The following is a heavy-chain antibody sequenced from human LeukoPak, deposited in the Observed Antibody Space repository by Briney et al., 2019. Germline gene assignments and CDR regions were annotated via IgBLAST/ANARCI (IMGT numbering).Heavy chain of an antibody. V-gene: IGHV4-59*12. Sequence: SETLSLTCTVSGGSISSYYWSWIRQPPGKGLEWIGSIYHSGSTYYNPSLKSRVTISVDTSKNQFSLKLSSVTAADTAVYYCARGLLAARGYWGQGTLVTVSS. CDR3: ARGLLAARGY. J-gene: IGHJ4*02. D-gene: IGHD6-25*01. CDR2: IYHSGST. CDR1: GGSISSYY.